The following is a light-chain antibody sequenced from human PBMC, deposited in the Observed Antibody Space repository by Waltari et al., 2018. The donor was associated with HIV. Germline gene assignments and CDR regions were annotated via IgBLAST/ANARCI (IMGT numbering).Light chain of an antibody. CDR1: TSNIGHNY. V-gene: IGLV1-51*01. CDR3: GTWDNSLSAGGV. Sequence: QSVLPQPPSVSAAPGQKVTISCSGSTSNIGHNYVSWYQQLPGTAPKLLIYDNNKRPSGIPDRFSGSKSGTSATLGITGLQTGDEADYYCGTWDNSLSAGGVFGTGTKVTVL. CDR2: DNN. J-gene: IGLJ1*01.